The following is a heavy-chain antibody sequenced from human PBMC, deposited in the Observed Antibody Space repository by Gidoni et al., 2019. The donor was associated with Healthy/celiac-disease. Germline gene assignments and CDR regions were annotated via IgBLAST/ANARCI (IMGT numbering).Heavy chain of an antibody. V-gene: IGHV3-21*01. J-gene: IGHJ4*02. CDR1: GFTFSSYS. Sequence: EVQLVESGGGLVKPGGSLRLSCAASGFTFSSYSMNWVRQAPGKGLEWVSSISSSSSYIYYADSVKGRFTISRDNAKNSLYLQMNSLRAEDTAVYYCARDSYGSGSYLSGDEDFDYWGQGTLVTVSS. CDR2: ISSSSSYI. CDR3: ARDSYGSGSYLSGDEDFDY. D-gene: IGHD3-10*01.